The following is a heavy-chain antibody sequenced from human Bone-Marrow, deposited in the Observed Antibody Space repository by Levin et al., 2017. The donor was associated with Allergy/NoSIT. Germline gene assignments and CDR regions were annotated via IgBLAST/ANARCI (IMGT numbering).Heavy chain of an antibody. CDR3: VRKSDY. CDR1: GFTFSNSW. CDR2: IKQDGSEK. J-gene: IGHJ4*02. Sequence: SCAASGFTFSNSWMTWVRQAPGEGLEWVADIKQDGSEKYYVDSVKGRFTISRDNAKNSLYLQMNSLRAEDTALYYCVRKSDYWGQGTLVTVSS. V-gene: IGHV3-7*01.